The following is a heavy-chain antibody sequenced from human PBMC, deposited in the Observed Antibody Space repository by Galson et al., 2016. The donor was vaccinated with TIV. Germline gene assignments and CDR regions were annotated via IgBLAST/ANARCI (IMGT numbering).Heavy chain of an antibody. Sequence: SVKVSCKVSGYSFTNYGIAWVRQAPGQGLEWMGWISTYNGYTDYAQKLQGRVTMTTDTSTSTAYMGLRSLRSDDTAMYYCARDPTYYDTNGWGHWGQGTLVIVSS. J-gene: IGHJ4*02. CDR2: ISTYNGYT. D-gene: IGHD3-22*01. CDR3: ARDPTYYDTNGWGH. CDR1: GYSFTNYG. V-gene: IGHV1-18*01.